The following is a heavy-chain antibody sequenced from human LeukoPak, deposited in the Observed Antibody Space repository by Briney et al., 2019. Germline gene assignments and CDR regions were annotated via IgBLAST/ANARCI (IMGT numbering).Heavy chain of an antibody. CDR3: ARVLDYGDFDAFDI. D-gene: IGHD4-17*01. Sequence: GASVKVSCKSSGYSFTGYYMHWVRQAPGQGLEWMGWINPNSGDTNYAQKFQGRVTMTRDASISTAYMELSRLRSDDTAVYYCARVLDYGDFDAFDIWGQGTMVTVSS. CDR2: INPNSGDT. CDR1: GYSFTGYY. J-gene: IGHJ3*02. V-gene: IGHV1-2*02.